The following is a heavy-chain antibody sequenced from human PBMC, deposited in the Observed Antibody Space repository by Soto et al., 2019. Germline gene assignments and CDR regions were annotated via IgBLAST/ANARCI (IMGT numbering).Heavy chain of an antibody. V-gene: IGHV3-21*01. CDR3: ARDTTWSGLFDY. Sequence: GGSLRLSCAASGFTFSSYSMNWVRQAPGKGLEWVSSISSSSSYIYYADSVKGRFTISRDNAKNSLYLQMNSLRAEDTAVYYYARDTTWSGLFDYWGQGTLVTVS. J-gene: IGHJ4*02. CDR2: ISSSSSYI. CDR1: GFTFSSYS. D-gene: IGHD3-3*01.